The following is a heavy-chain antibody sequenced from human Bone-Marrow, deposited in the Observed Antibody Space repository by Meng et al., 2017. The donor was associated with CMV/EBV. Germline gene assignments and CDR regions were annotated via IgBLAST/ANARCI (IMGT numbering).Heavy chain of an antibody. Sequence: SETLSLTCAVSGGSISSSNWWSWVRQPPGKGLEWIGEIYHSGSTNYNPSLKSRVTISVDKSKNQFSLKLSSVTAADTAVYYCAREIGGASSWIPKHYYYYGMDVWGQGTTVTVSS. CDR2: IYHSGST. CDR1: GGSISSSNW. CDR3: AREIGGASSWIPKHYYYYGMDV. V-gene: IGHV4-4*02. D-gene: IGHD6-13*01. J-gene: IGHJ6*02.